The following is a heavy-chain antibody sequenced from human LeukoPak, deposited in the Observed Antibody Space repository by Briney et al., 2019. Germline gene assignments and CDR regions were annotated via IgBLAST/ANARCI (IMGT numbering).Heavy chain of an antibody. CDR1: GVSISASC. CDR3: ARKTRVTPDGRAEYFED. Sequence: SETLSLTSTVSGVSISASCWSWIRQSPGRGLGWVGYRCDDGRDLYNPSLRSRVSPATISVDASAKHFSLSLRSVTAADTAMYYCARKTRVTPDGRAEYFEDWGQGTLVIVSS. V-gene: IGHV4-59*01. J-gene: IGHJ1*01. D-gene: IGHD4-11*01. CDR2: RCDDGRD.